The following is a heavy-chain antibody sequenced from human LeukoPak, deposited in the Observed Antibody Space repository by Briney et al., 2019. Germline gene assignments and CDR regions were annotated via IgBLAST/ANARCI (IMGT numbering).Heavy chain of an antibody. Sequence: GGSLRLSCAASGFTFSDYYMSWIRQAPGKGLEWVSYISSSGSTIYYADSAKGRFTISRDNAKNSLYLQMNSLRAEDTAVYYCARDFIGVYGDYAFDYWGQGTLVTVSS. V-gene: IGHV3-11*01. CDR1: GFTFSDYY. J-gene: IGHJ4*02. CDR2: ISSSGSTI. CDR3: ARDFIGVYGDYAFDY. D-gene: IGHD4-17*01.